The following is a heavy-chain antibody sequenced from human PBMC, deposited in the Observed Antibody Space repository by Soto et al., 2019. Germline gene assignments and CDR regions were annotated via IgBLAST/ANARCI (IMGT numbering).Heavy chain of an antibody. J-gene: IGHJ4*02. CDR1: GFTFSDYY. D-gene: IGHD6-13*01. CDR2: ISSSSSYT. V-gene: IGHV3-11*06. CDR3: ARVPSSWEGAQYYFDY. Sequence: QVQLVESGGGLVKPGGSLRLSCAASGFTFSDYYMSWIRQAPGKGLEWVSYISSSSSYTNYADSVKGRFTISRDNAKNSLYLQMNSLRAEDTAVYYCARVPSSWEGAQYYFDYWGQGTLVTVSS.